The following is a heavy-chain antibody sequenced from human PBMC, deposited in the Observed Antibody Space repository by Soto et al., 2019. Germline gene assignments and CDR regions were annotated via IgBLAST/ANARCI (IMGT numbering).Heavy chain of an antibody. V-gene: IGHV3-23*01. CDR2: ISGSGGNT. D-gene: IGHD1-26*01. CDR3: AMLNSGSYSYHGMDV. Sequence: EVQLLESGGDLVQPGGSLRLSCAASGFTFSSYAMNWVRQAPGKGLGWVSAISGSGGNTFYADSVKGRFTISRDNSKNTLFLQMHSLRAEDTAIYYCAMLNSGSYSYHGMDVWGQGTTVTVSS. J-gene: IGHJ6*02. CDR1: GFTFSSYA.